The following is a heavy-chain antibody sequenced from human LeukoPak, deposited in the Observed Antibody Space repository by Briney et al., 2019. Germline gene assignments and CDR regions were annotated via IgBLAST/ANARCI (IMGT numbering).Heavy chain of an antibody. D-gene: IGHD3-9*01. V-gene: IGHV3-66*02. CDR1: GFTVSSNY. Sequence: GGSLRLSCAASGFTVSSNYMSWVRQAPGKGLGWVSVIYSGGSTYYADSVKGRFTISRDNSKNTLYLQMNSLRAEDTAVYYCARGANYDILTGYMYYFDYWGQGTLVTVSS. J-gene: IGHJ4*02. CDR2: IYSGGST. CDR3: ARGANYDILTGYMYYFDY.